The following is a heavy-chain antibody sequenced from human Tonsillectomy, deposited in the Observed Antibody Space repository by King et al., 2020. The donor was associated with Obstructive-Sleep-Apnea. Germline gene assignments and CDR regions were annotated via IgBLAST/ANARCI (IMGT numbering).Heavy chain of an antibody. CDR3: ARDQNPGAGHFDY. CDR1: GFTFSSYA. CDR2: ISYDGSNK. D-gene: IGHD1-26*01. Sequence: VQLVESGGGVVQPGRSLRLSCAASGFTFSSYAMHWVRQAPGKGLEWVAVISYDGSNKYYADSVKGRFTISRDNSRNTLYLQMNSLRAEDTAVYYCARDQNPGAGHFDYWGQGTLVTVSS. J-gene: IGHJ4*02. V-gene: IGHV3-30*04.